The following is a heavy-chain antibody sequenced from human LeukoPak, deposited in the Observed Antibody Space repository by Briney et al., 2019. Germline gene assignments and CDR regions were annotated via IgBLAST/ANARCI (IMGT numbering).Heavy chain of an antibody. CDR2: ISYDGSDN. CDR3: AKVSRQWELVYWFDP. J-gene: IGHJ5*02. V-gene: IGHV3-30*18. Sequence: GGSLRLSCAASGFTFSNYGMHWVRQAPGKGLEWVAVISYDGSDNYYADSVKGRFTISRDNSKNTLHLQMNSLRAEDTAVYYCAKVSRQWELVYWFDPWGQGTLVTVSS. D-gene: IGHD1-26*01. CDR1: GFTFSNYG.